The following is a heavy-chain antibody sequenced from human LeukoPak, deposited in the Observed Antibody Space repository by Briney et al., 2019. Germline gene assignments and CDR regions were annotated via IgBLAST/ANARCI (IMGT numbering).Heavy chain of an antibody. CDR1: GGSFIGYH. V-gene: IGHV4-34*01. CDR3: ARDPTTEETVPYYFDD. J-gene: IGHJ4*02. Sequence: SETLSLTCAVSGGSFIGYHWNWIRQSPRKGLEWIAEINHRGGTNYNPSLKSRVTISVDTSKNQFSLTLRSVTAADTAVYYCARDPTTEETVPYYFDDWGQGTLVTVSS. CDR2: INHRGGT. D-gene: IGHD4-23*01.